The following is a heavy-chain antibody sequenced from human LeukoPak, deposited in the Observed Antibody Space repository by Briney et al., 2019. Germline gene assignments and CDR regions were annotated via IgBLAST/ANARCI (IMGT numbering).Heavy chain of an antibody. CDR2: IYYSGST. J-gene: IGHJ4*02. V-gene: IGHV4-59*01. Sequence: SETLSLTCTVSGGSISSYYWSWIRQPPGKGLEWIGYIYYSGSTNYIPSLKSRVTISVDPSKNQFSLRLSSVTAADTAVYYCVRSDYGDYSFDYWGQGTLVTVSS. CDR1: GGSISSYY. D-gene: IGHD4-17*01. CDR3: VRSDYGDYSFDY.